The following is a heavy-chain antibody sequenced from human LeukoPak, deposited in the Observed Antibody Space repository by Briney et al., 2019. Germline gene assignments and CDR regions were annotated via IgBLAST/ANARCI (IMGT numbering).Heavy chain of an antibody. J-gene: IGHJ4*02. CDR3: AKDYGSGSYYLDGYFDY. CDR1: GFTFDDYA. D-gene: IGHD3-10*01. CDR2: ISWNSGSI. V-gene: IGHV3-9*01. Sequence: PGRSLRLSCAASGFTFDDYAMHWVRQAPGKGLEWVSGISWNSGSIGYADSVKGRFAISRDNAKNSLYLQMNSLRAEDTALYYCAKDYGSGSYYLDGYFDYWGQGTLVTVSS.